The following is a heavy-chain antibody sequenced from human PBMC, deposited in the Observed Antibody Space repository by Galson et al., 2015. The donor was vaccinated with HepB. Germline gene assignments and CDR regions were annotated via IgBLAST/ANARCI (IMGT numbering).Heavy chain of an antibody. CDR1: GFTFSNAW. Sequence: SLRLSCAASGFTFSNAWMNWVRQAPGKGLEWVGRIKSKTDGGTTDHAAPVKGRFTISRDDSKNTLYLQMNSLKTEDTAVYYCTTDAYCGGDCYSGWFDPWGQGTLVTVSS. J-gene: IGHJ5*02. V-gene: IGHV3-15*07. CDR3: TTDAYCGGDCYSGWFDP. CDR2: IKSKTDGGTT. D-gene: IGHD2-21*01.